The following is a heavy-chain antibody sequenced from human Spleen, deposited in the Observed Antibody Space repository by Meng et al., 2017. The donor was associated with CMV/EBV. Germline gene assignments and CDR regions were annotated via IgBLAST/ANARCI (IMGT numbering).Heavy chain of an antibody. J-gene: IGHJ6*02. V-gene: IGHV3-30*04. CDR1: GFTFSSYA. CDR2: ISYDGSNK. CDR3: ARGDSFVVPGGYYGMDV. D-gene: IGHD2-2*01. Sequence: GGSLRLSCAASGFTFSSYAMHWVRQAPGKGLEWVAVISYDGSNKYYADSVKGRFTISRDNSKNTLYLQMNSLRAEDTAAYYCARGDSFVVPGGYYGMDVWGQGTTVTVSS.